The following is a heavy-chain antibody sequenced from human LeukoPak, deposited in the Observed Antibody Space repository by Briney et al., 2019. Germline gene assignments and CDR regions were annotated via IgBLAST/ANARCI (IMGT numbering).Heavy chain of an antibody. CDR2: IIPIFGTA. J-gene: IGHJ5*02. CDR1: GGTFSSYA. V-gene: IGHV1-69*05. CDR3: ARARHYYDSSANNWFDP. D-gene: IGHD3-22*01. Sequence: SVKVSCKASGGTFSSYAISWVRQAPGQGLEWMGGIIPIFGTANYAQKFQGRVTITTDESTSTAYMGLSSLRSEDTAVYYCARARHYYDSSANNWFDPWGQGTLVTVSS.